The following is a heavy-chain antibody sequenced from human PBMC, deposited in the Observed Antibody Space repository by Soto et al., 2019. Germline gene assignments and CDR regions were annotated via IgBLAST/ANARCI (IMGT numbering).Heavy chain of an antibody. CDR2: TYYRSNWRH. J-gene: IGHJ4*02. D-gene: IGHD6-19*01. CDR1: GDSVSSNTAA. Sequence: SQTLVLTCAIPGDSVSSNTAAWNWIRSSPSRGLEWLGRTYYRSNWRHDYAVSVKSRITVNPDTSKNHSSLQLNSVTPDGTGVYYCARGVAGSGFDLWGQGTLVTVSS. CDR3: ARGVAGSGFDL. V-gene: IGHV6-1*01.